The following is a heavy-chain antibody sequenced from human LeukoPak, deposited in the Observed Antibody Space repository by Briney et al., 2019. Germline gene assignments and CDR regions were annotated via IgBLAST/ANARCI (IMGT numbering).Heavy chain of an antibody. Sequence: TSETLSLTCTVSGGSISSYYWSWIRQPAGKGLEWIGRIYTSGSTNYNPSLKGRVTMSVDTSKNQFSLKLSSVTAAGTAVYYCARGKSSGWPDYWGQGTLVTVSS. V-gene: IGHV4-4*07. D-gene: IGHD6-19*01. J-gene: IGHJ4*02. CDR3: ARGKSSGWPDY. CDR2: IYTSGST. CDR1: GGSISSYY.